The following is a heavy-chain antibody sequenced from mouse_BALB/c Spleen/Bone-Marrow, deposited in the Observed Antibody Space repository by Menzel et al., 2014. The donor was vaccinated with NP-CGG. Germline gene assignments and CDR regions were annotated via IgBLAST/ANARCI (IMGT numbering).Heavy chain of an antibody. CDR2: IAPGSGST. V-gene: IGHV1S41*01. D-gene: IGHD2-10*02. CDR3: ARGYGNSAWFAY. Sequence: DLVKPGASVKLSCKASGYTFTSYWISWIKQRPGQGLEWIGRIAPGSGSTYYNEMFKGKATLTVDTSSSTAYIQLSSLSSEDSAVYFCARGYGNSAWFAYWGQGTLVTVSA. CDR1: GYTFTSYW. J-gene: IGHJ3*01.